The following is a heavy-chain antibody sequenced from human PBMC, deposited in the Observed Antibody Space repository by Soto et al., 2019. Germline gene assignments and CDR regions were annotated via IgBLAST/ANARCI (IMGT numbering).Heavy chain of an antibody. CDR1: GFTFSTYS. V-gene: IGHV3-48*02. D-gene: IGHD3-16*01. Sequence: EVQLVESGGGLVQPGGSLRLSCSASGFTFSTYSMNWVRQAPGKGLEWVSYISSSGTTMYYADSARGRFTISRDNAKNSLWLQINSLRDEDTAVYYCARDRRSPDLGGVCGQGPTVTVSS. CDR2: ISSSGTTM. CDR3: ARDRRSPDLGGV. J-gene: IGHJ6*02.